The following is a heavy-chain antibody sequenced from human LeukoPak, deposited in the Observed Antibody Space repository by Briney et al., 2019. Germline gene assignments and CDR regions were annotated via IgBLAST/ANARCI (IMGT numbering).Heavy chain of an antibody. CDR1: GGSVSGDY. CDR3: ARHDVVPVIRRLFDL. J-gene: IGHJ5*02. Sequence: SETLSLTCTVSGGSVSGDYLSWLRQPPGKGLEYIGYIFYSGTTLYSPSLKGRVTISIDTSENQFSLKLTSVTAADTAVYYCARHDVVPVIRRLFDLWGQGTLVTVSS. D-gene: IGHD2-21*02. CDR2: IFYSGTT. V-gene: IGHV4-59*08.